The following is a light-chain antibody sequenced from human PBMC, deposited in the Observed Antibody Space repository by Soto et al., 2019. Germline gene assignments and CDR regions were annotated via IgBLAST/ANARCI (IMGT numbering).Light chain of an antibody. CDR3: SSYTSSSTRV. J-gene: IGLJ2*01. CDR2: DVS. CDR1: SSDVGGYNY. V-gene: IGLV2-14*01. Sequence: QSALTQPASVSGSPGQSITISCTGTSSDVGGYNYVSWYQQHPGKAPKLMIYDVSNRPSGVSNRFSGSKSVNTASLTISGRQAEDESDYYCSSYTSSSTRVFGGGTKVTVL.